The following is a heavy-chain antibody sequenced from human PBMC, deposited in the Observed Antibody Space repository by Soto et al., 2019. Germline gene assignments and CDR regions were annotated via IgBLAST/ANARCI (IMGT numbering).Heavy chain of an antibody. D-gene: IGHD3-22*01. CDR3: ARDWDYYDSSGYYPH. CDR1: GFTFSSYA. V-gene: IGHV3-30-3*01. Sequence: GSLRLSCAASGFTFSSYAMHWVRQAPGKGLEWVVVISYDGSNKYYADSVKGRFTISRDNSKNTLYLQMNSLRAEDTAVYYCARDWDYYDSSGYYPHWGQGTLVTVSS. J-gene: IGHJ4*02. CDR2: ISYDGSNK.